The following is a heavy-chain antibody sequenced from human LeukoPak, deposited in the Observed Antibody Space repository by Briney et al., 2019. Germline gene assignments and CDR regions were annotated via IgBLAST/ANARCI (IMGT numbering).Heavy chain of an antibody. D-gene: IGHD4-17*01. J-gene: IGHJ4*02. V-gene: IGHV1-69*05. CDR1: GGTFSSYA. CDR3: ARAYYGDYLNLDY. Sequence: ASVKVSCKASGGTFSSYAISWVRQAPGQGLEWMGGIIPIFGTANYAQKFQGRVTITTDESTSTAYMELSSLRSEDTAVYYCARAYYGDYLNLDYWGQGTLVTVSS. CDR2: IIPIFGTA.